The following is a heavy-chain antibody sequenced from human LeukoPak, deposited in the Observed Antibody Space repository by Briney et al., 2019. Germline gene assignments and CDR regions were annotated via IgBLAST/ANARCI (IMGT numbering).Heavy chain of an antibody. CDR3: ARVGCGGDCYADAFDI. D-gene: IGHD2-21*02. V-gene: IGHV1-2*02. Sequence: ASVKVSCNASGYTFTDYYVHWVRQAPGQGLEWMGWINPNSGGTNYAQKFQGRVTITRDTSISTAYMELSSLRSEDTSIYYCARVGCGGDCYADAFDIWGQGTMVTVSS. CDR2: INPNSGGT. CDR1: GYTFTDYY. J-gene: IGHJ3*02.